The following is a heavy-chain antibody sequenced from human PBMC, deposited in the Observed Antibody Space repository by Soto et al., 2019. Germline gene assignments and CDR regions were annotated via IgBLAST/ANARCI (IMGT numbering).Heavy chain of an antibody. Sequence: PGGSLRLSCAASGFTFSSYWMTWVRQAPGKGLEWVANIKQDGSAKYYVDSVKGRFTISRDNAKNSLYLQMNSLRAEDTAVYYCASWLKTSGWYVLLEGSFDYWGQGTLVTV. D-gene: IGHD6-19*01. J-gene: IGHJ4*02. CDR2: IKQDGSAK. V-gene: IGHV3-7*01. CDR3: ASWLKTSGWYVLLEGSFDY. CDR1: GFTFSSYW.